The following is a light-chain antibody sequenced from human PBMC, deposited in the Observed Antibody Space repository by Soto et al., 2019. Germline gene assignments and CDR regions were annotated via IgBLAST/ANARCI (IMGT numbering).Light chain of an antibody. Sequence: QSALTQPASVSGSPGQSITISCTGTSSDIGGYNYVSWYQHLPGKAPKLMNYDVSNRPSGVSDRFSGSKSGNTASLTISGLQAEDEADYYCSSFTPTSTHVFGSGTKVTVL. CDR2: DVS. CDR1: SSDIGGYNY. J-gene: IGLJ1*01. V-gene: IGLV2-14*03. CDR3: SSFTPTSTHV.